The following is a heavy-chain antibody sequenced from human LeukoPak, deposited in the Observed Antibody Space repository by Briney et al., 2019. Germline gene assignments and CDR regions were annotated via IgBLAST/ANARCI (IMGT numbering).Heavy chain of an antibody. V-gene: IGHV3-30*02. CDR3: AKGYGESDFDS. D-gene: IGHD5-18*01. CDR2: IRFDGSNQ. J-gene: IGHJ4*02. Sequence: GGSLRLSCSASGFTFRSYGMHWVRQAPGKGLEWVAFIRFDGSNQYYADSVKGRFTISRDNSNNTLSLQMNTLRGDDTAVYFCAKGYGESDFDSWGQGTLVTVSS. CDR1: GFTFRSYG.